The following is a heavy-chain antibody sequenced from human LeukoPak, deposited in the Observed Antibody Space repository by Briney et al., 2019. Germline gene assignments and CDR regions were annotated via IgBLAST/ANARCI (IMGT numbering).Heavy chain of an antibody. CDR3: AKGIAVAGTHIPYYYYYYGMDV. V-gene: IGHV3-23*01. CDR2: ISGSGGST. CDR1: GFTFSSYA. D-gene: IGHD6-19*01. J-gene: IGHJ6*02. Sequence: GGSLRLSCAASGFTFSSYAMSWVRQAPGKWLEWVSAISGSGGSTYYADSVKGRFTISRDNSKNTLYLQMNSLRAEDTAVYYCAKGIAVAGTHIPYYYYYYGMDVWGQGTTVTVSS.